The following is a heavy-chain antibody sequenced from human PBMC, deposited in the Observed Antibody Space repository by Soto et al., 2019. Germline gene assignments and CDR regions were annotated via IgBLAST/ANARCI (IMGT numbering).Heavy chain of an antibody. CDR1: GFTFSSSA. J-gene: IGHJ5*02. CDR3: ATRIGNSGWYGLDT. Sequence: QMHLVQSGPAVKRPGTSLKVSCTASGFTFSSSAVQWVRQARGQPLEWIGWIVLGNGNTNYAQKFHQRVTLTRDMSTRTAYMEVRSLTYEDTAVYYCATRIGNSGWYGLDTWGQGTLVPVSS. CDR2: IVLGNGNT. V-gene: IGHV1-58*01. D-gene: IGHD6-19*01.